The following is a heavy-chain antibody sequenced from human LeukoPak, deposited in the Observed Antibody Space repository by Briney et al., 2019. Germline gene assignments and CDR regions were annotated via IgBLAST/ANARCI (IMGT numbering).Heavy chain of an antibody. V-gene: IGHV4-4*07. CDR3: ARGRRLRSTIRDSRGYYYYYYMDV. Sequence: SETLSLTCTVSGGSISSYYWSWIRQPAGKGLEWIGRIYTSGSTNYNPSLKSRVTMSVDTSKNQFSLKLSSVTAADTAIYYCARGRRLRSTIRDSRGYYYYYYMDVWGTGTTVTVSS. J-gene: IGHJ6*03. D-gene: IGHD5/OR15-5a*01. CDR1: GGSISSYY. CDR2: IYTSGST.